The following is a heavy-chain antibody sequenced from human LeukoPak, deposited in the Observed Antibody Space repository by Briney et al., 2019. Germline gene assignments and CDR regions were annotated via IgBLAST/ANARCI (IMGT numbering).Heavy chain of an antibody. Sequence: PGGSLRLSCAASGFTFTTYAMNWVRQAPGKGLEWVSVISGSGDSTYYADSVKGRFTISRDNSKNTLYLQMNSLRAEDTAVYYCAKPRIVGVKGLDPWGQGPLVTVSS. J-gene: IGHJ5*02. CDR2: ISGSGDST. V-gene: IGHV3-23*01. CDR1: GFTFTTYA. D-gene: IGHD1-26*01. CDR3: AKPRIVGVKGLDP.